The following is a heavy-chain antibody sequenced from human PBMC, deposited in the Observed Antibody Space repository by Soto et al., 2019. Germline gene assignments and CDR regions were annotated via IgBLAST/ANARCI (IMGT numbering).Heavy chain of an antibody. CDR2: IYSGGST. D-gene: IGHD2-2*02. CDR1: GFTVSNNY. Sequence: WSLRLSCAASGFTVSNNYMSWVRQAPGKGLEWVSLIYSGGSTFYADSVKGRFTISRDNSKNTLFLQMNSLRAEDTAVYFCATYTSLDYWGQGTLVTVS. V-gene: IGHV3-53*01. CDR3: ATYTSLDY. J-gene: IGHJ4*02.